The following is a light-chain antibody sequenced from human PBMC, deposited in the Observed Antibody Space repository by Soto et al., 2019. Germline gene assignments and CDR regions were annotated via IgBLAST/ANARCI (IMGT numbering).Light chain of an antibody. CDR3: QQYTYSPWT. J-gene: IGKJ1*01. Sequence: EVVLTQSPGTLSLSPGERATLSCRASQSVSSGYLGWYQQKPGQAPRLLIYGASSRATGIPDRFSGSGSGTDFTLTSSRLEPEDPAVYFCQQYTYSPWTFGQGTKVEMK. V-gene: IGKV3-20*01. CDR1: QSVSSGY. CDR2: GAS.